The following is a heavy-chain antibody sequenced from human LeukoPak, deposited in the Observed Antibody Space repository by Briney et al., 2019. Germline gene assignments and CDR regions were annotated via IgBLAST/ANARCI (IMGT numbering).Heavy chain of an antibody. V-gene: IGHV3-23*01. CDR3: AKDRGTSGGSYYGYFDF. J-gene: IGHJ4*02. Sequence: GGSLRLSCAASGFAFNSYAMSWVRQSPGKGLEWLSAISATGDSTHYLDSVKGRFTISRDNSKNTLDLQMNSLRGEDTALYYCAKDRGTSGGSYYGYFDFWGQGTLVTVSS. CDR2: ISATGDST. D-gene: IGHD1-26*01. CDR1: GFAFNSYA.